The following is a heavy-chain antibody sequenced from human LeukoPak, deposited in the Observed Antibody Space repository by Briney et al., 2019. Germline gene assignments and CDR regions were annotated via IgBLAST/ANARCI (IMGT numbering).Heavy chain of an antibody. CDR3: ARGSDFNDAFDI. CDR2: IYYSGST. Sequence: PSETLSLTCTVSGGSISSYFWTWIRQPPGKGLEWIGYIYYSGSTNYNPSLKSRVTISVDTSKNQFSLKLSSVTAADTAVYYCARGSDFNDAFDIWGQGTMVTVSS. V-gene: IGHV4-59*01. CDR1: GGSISSYF. J-gene: IGHJ3*02.